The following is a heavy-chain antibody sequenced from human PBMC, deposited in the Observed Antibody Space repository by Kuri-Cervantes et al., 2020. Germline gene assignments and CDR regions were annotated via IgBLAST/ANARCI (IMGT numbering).Heavy chain of an antibody. CDR3: ASEGAAMVGGYFDY. CDR1: GYTLTELS. CDR2: INPNSGGT. J-gene: IGHJ4*02. D-gene: IGHD5-18*01. V-gene: IGHV1-2*02. Sequence: ASVKVSCKVSGYTLTELSMHWVRQATGQGLEWMGWINPNSGGTNYAQKFQGRVTMTRDTSISTAYMELSRLRSDDTAVYYCASEGAAMVGGYFDYWGQGTLVTVSS.